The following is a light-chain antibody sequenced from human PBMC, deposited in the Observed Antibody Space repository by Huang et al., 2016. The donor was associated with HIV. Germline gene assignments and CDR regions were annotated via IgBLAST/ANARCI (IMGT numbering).Light chain of an antibody. Sequence: EIVLTQSPATQSLSPGERATLSCRASQGLANYLAWDQQKPGQAPRLLIFDASHRSTGIPARFSGGGSGTDFTLTISSREPEDFAVYYCQQRGNWQLTFGGGTKVEIK. CDR2: DAS. CDR3: QQRGNWQLT. CDR1: QGLANY. J-gene: IGKJ4*01. V-gene: IGKV3-11*01.